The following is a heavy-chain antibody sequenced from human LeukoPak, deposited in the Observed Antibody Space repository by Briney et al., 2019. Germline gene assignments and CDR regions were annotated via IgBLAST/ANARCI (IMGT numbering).Heavy chain of an antibody. Sequence: GASVKVSCKASGYTFTSYGISWVRQAPGQGLEWMGWIGVYNGNTNYAQKLQGRVTMTTDTSTSTAYMELRSLRSDDTAVYYCARSGAGDEQWLVPDSDAFDIWGQGTMVTVSS. CDR2: IGVYNGNT. D-gene: IGHD6-19*01. J-gene: IGHJ3*02. CDR1: GYTFTSYG. CDR3: ARSGAGDEQWLVPDSDAFDI. V-gene: IGHV1-18*01.